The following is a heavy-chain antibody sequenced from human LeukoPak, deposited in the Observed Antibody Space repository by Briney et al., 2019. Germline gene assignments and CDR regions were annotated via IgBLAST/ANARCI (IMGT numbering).Heavy chain of an antibody. CDR1: GGSISSSSYY. D-gene: IGHD6-13*01. CDR3: ARRGYYSIAAAGYFQH. V-gene: IGHV4-39*01. Sequence: SETLSLTCTVSGGSISSSSYYWGWIRQPPGKGREWIGSIYYSGSTYYHPSLKSRVTISVDTSKNQFSLKLSSVTAADTAVYYCARRGYYSIAAAGYFQHWGQGTLVTVSS. J-gene: IGHJ1*01. CDR2: IYYSGST.